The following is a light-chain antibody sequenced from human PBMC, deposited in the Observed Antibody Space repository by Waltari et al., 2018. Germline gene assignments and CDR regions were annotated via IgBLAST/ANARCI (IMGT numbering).Light chain of an antibody. Sequence: VLTQSPATLSLSPGERATLPCRASQGVSTFLAWYQQTPGQAPRLLIYDASNRATGVPARCSGSGSGTDFTLTISSLEPEDFAVYYCQQRNFWPRTFGQGTKVEIK. V-gene: IGKV3-11*01. J-gene: IGKJ1*01. CDR1: QGVSTF. CDR3: QQRNFWPRT. CDR2: DAS.